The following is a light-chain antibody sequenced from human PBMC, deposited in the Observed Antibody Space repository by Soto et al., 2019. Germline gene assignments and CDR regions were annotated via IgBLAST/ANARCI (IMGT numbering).Light chain of an antibody. CDR1: RSVSSY. CDR3: QRRSNWPPLT. Sequence: EIVLTQSPATLSLSPGERATLSCRASRSVSSYLSWYQQKPGQAPSRLIYDASNRATGIPARFSGSGSGTDFTLTISSIEPEDVAVYYCQRRSNWPPLTFGGGTKVEIK. V-gene: IGKV3-11*01. CDR2: DAS. J-gene: IGKJ4*01.